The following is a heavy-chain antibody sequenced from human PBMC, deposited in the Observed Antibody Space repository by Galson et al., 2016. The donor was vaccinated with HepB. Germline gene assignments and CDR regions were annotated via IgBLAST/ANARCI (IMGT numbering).Heavy chain of an antibody. Sequence: LSLTCVVHDGSFSGYYWTWIRQPPGKGLEWIGEVNHGAGTKYSPSLKSRVTISSDTSKNHFSLNLTSVTAADTAVYFCARGLKRPYCTGVSCYLRAMDVWGQGTSVTVSS. CDR2: VNHGAGT. J-gene: IGHJ6*02. V-gene: IGHV4-34*01. CDR1: DGSFSGYY. CDR3: ARGLKRPYCTGVSCYLRAMDV. D-gene: IGHD2-15*01.